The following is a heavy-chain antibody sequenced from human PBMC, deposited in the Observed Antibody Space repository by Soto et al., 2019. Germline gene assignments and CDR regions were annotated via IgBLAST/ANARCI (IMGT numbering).Heavy chain of an antibody. V-gene: IGHV5-51*01. Sequence: GESLKISCKGSGYSFTRYWIGWVRQLSGKGLEWRGIIYPGDSDTRYSPSFQGQVTISADKSISTAYLQWSRLKASDTAMYYCARRGKVAAAGTVFDPWGQGTLVTVSS. CDR1: GYSFTRYW. CDR3: ARRGKVAAAGTVFDP. J-gene: IGHJ5*02. D-gene: IGHD6-13*01. CDR2: IYPGDSDT.